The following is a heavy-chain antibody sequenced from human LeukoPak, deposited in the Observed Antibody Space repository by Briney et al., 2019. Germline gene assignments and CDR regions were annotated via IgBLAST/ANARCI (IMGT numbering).Heavy chain of an antibody. CDR1: GFTFSSYA. Sequence: GGSLRLPCAASGFTFSSYAMSWVRQAPGKGLEWVSAISGSGGSTYYADSVKGRFTISRDNSKNTLYLQMNSLGAEDTAVYYCAKKTSPPSDYGMDVWGQGTTVTVSS. J-gene: IGHJ6*02. CDR3: AKKTSPPSDYGMDV. V-gene: IGHV3-23*01. CDR2: ISGSGGST.